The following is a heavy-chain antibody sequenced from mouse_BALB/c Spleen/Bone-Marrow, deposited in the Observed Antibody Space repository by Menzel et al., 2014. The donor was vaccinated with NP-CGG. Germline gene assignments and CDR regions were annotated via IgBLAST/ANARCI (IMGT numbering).Heavy chain of an antibody. CDR3: VRPYDYGTWFAY. J-gene: IGHJ3*01. Sequence: EVKLMESGGDLVKPGGSLKLSCAASGFTFSTYGMSWVRQTPDKRLEWVAAISNGGIYTYYPDTVKGRFTISRDNAKNTLYLQMSSLKSEDTAMYYCVRPYDYGTWFAYWGQGTLVTDSA. CDR1: GFTFSTYG. V-gene: IGHV5-6*01. D-gene: IGHD2-4*01. CDR2: ISNGGIYT.